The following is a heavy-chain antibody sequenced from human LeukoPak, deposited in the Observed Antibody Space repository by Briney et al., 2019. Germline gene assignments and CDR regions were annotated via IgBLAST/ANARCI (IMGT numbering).Heavy chain of an antibody. CDR2: ITGSGSST. V-gene: IGHV3-23*01. Sequence: GGSLRLSCAASGFTFTTYALSWVRQAPGKGLEWVSSITGSGSSTYYADSVKGRFTISRDSSKNTLYLQMNSLRAEDTAVYYCAKDLLVRGIMSPTEIDYWGQGTLVTVSS. J-gene: IGHJ4*02. D-gene: IGHD3-10*01. CDR3: AKDLLVRGIMSPTEIDY. CDR1: GFTFTTYA.